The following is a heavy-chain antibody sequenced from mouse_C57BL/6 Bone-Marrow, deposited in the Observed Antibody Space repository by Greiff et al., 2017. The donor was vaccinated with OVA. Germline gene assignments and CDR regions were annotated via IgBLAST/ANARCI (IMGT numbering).Heavy chain of an antibody. CDR3: ARFDYAMDY. V-gene: IGHV1-42*01. CDR2: INPSTGGT. CDR1: GYSFTGYY. Sequence: VQLQQSGPELVKPGASVKISCKASGYSFTGYYMNWVKQSPEKSLEWIGEINPSTGGTTYNQKFKAKATLTVDKSSSTAYLQLKSLTSEDSAVYYGARFDYAMDYWGQGTSVTVSS. J-gene: IGHJ4*01.